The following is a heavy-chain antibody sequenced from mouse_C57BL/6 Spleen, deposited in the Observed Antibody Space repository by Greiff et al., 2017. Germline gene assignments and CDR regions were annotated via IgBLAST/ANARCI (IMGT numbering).Heavy chain of an antibody. Sequence: VQLQQPGAELVKPGASVKVSCKASGYTFTSYWMHWVKQRPGQGLEWIGRIHPSGSDTNYNQKFKGKATLTVDKSSSTAYMQLSSLTSEDSAVYFCAIPFHYYGSSSPDYWGQGTTLTVSS. CDR1: GYTFTSYW. CDR2: IHPSGSDT. D-gene: IGHD1-1*01. J-gene: IGHJ2*01. V-gene: IGHV1-74*01. CDR3: AIPFHYYGSSSPDY.